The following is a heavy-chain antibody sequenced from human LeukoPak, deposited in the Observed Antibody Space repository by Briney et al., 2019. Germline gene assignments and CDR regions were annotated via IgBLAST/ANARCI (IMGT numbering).Heavy chain of an antibody. CDR1: GYTFTDYF. V-gene: IGHV1-2*02. CDR3: AGMALDGGDSIGFDS. J-gene: IGHJ5*01. CDR2: XXPSIGDA. Sequence: ASVKVSCKASGYTFTDYFIHWVRQAPGQGLXXXXXXXPSIGDASYAQKFQDRVTMTRDRSINTAYMELSRLTSDDTAVYYCAGMALDGGDSIGFDSWGQGTLVTVSS. D-gene: IGHD2-21*02.